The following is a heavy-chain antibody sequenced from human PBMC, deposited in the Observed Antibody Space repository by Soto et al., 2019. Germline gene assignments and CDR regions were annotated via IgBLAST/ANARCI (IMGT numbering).Heavy chain of an antibody. CDR3: ATTLYCYDSSGYPDAFDI. CDR2: MNPNSGNT. Sequence: QVQLVQSGAEVKKPGASVKVSCKASGYTFTSYDINWVRQATGQGLEWMGWMNPNSGNTGYAQKFQGRVTMTRNTSISTAYMELSSLRSEDTAVYYCATTLYCYDSSGYPDAFDIWGQGTMVTVSS. J-gene: IGHJ3*02. D-gene: IGHD3-22*01. V-gene: IGHV1-8*01. CDR1: GYTFTSYD.